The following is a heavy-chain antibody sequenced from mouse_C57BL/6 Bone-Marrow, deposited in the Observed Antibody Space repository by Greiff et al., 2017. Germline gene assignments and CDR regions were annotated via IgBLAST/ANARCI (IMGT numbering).Heavy chain of an antibody. CDR3: ARRGNSYPYYAMDY. J-gene: IGHJ4*01. CDR1: GFTFSSYG. CDR2: ISSGGSYT. Sequence: EVKLMESGGDLVKPGGSLTLSCAASGFTFSSYGMSWVRQTPDKRLEWVATISSGGSYTYYPDSVKGRFTISRDNAKNTLYLQMSSLKSEDTAMYYCARRGNSYPYYAMDYWGQGTSVTVSS. D-gene: IGHD5-2*01. V-gene: IGHV5-6*01.